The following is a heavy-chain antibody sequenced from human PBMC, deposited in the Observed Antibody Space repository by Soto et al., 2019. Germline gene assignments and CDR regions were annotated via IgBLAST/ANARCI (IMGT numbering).Heavy chain of an antibody. CDR1: GYRFTRYW. J-gene: IGHJ4*02. CDR3: SIHGRSFSGYSQSTLED. Sequence: GESMKLSCKGSGYRFTRYWIGWVRQMPGTGLEWMGIIYPGDSDTRYRPSFQGKVTISAEKSISTAYLQWSSLKASDTAMYYCSIHGRSFSGYSQSTLEDWYQRTPGNVS. CDR2: IYPGDSDT. V-gene: IGHV5-51*01. D-gene: IGHD3-22*01.